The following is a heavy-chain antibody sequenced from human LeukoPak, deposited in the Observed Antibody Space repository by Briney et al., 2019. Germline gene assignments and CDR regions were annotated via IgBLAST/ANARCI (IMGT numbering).Heavy chain of an antibody. CDR1: GGSISSYY. CDR2: IYTSGST. Sequence: SETLSLTCTVSGGSISSYYWSWIRQPAGEGLEWIGRIYTSGSTNYNPSLKSRVTMSVDTSKNQFSLKLSSVTAADTAVYYCAREGPYCSSTSCYLAWGYYYYYMDVWGKGTTVTVSS. D-gene: IGHD2-2*01. J-gene: IGHJ6*03. CDR3: AREGPYCSSTSCYLAWGYYYYYMDV. V-gene: IGHV4-4*07.